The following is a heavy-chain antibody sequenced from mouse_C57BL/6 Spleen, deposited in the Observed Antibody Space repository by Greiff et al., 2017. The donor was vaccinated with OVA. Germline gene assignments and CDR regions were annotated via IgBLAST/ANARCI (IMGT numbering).Heavy chain of an antibody. V-gene: IGHV3-6*01. CDR3: ARRDYDYWYFDV. D-gene: IGHD2-4*01. CDR1: GYSITSGYY. Sequence: EVKLMESGPGLVKPSQSLSLTCSVTGYSITSGYYWNWIRQFPGNKLEWMGYISYDGSNNYNPSLKNRISITRVTSKNQFFLKLNSVTTEDTATYYCARRDYDYWYFDVWGTGTTVTVSS. CDR2: ISYDGSN. J-gene: IGHJ1*03.